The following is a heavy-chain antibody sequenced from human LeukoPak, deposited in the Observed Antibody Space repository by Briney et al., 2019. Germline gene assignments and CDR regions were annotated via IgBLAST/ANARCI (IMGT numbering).Heavy chain of an antibody. CDR2: ISAYNGNT. Sequence: ASVKVSCKASGYTFTSYGISWVRQAPGQGLKWMGWISAYNGNTNYAQKLQGRVTMTIDTSTSTAYMELRSLRSDDTAVYYCARSLGAYDSSGYYKDYWGQGTLVTVSS. D-gene: IGHD3-22*01. V-gene: IGHV1-18*01. J-gene: IGHJ4*02. CDR3: ARSLGAYDSSGYYKDY. CDR1: GYTFTSYG.